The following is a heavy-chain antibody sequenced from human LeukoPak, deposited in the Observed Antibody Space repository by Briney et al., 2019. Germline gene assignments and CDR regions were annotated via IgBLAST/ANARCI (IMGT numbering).Heavy chain of an antibody. J-gene: IGHJ6*03. D-gene: IGHD2-2*01. CDR3: ARVRSVVVPAAASYSYYYYYMDV. CDR2: IIPIFGTA. V-gene: IGHV1-69*05. Sequence: ASVKVSCKASGGTFSSCAISWVRQAPGQGPERIGRIIPIFGTANYAQKFQGRVTITTDESTSTAYMELSSLRSEDTAVYYCARVRSVVVPAAASYSYYYYYMDVWGKGTTVTVSS. CDR1: GGTFSSCA.